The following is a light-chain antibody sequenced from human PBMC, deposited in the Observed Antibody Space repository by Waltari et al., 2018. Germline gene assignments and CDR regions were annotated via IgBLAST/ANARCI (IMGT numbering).Light chain of an antibody. CDR2: SSS. J-gene: IGKJ1*01. CDR1: QSIGNS. Sequence: DIQMTQSPSSLSASVGDRVTISCRASQSIGNSLTWYQHTPGKAPKLLISSSSSLQSWVPSMFSGSGSGTDCTPTISILQPEDFATYYCQQSYSTPRTFGQVTKVEIK. V-gene: IGKV1-39*01. CDR3: QQSYSTPRT.